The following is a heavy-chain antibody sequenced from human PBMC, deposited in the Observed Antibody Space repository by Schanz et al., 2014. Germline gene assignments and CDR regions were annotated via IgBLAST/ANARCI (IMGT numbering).Heavy chain of an antibody. J-gene: IGHJ4*02. CDR3: ARDKGGYYAFDY. Sequence: EVQLVESGGGLVQPGGSLRLSCAASGFTFGTFWMSWVRQAPGKGLEWVANINQDGSDKSYVDSVKGRFTISRDNAKNSLYLQMNSLRAEDTAVYYCARDKGGYYAFDYWGQGSLVTVSS. D-gene: IGHD3-22*01. CDR2: INQDGSDK. V-gene: IGHV3-7*01. CDR1: GFTFGTFW.